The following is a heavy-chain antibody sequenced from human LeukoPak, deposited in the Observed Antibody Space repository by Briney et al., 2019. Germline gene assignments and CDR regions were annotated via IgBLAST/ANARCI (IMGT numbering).Heavy chain of an antibody. CDR3: ARQDRDGYNWEYYFDY. Sequence: SETLSLTCTVSGGSISSSSYYWGWIRQPPGKGLEWIGSIYYSGSTYYNPSLKSRVTISVDTSKNQFSLKLSSVTAADTAVYYCARQDRDGYNWEYYFDYWGQGTLVTVSS. D-gene: IGHD5-24*01. CDR1: GGSISSSSYY. V-gene: IGHV4-39*01. J-gene: IGHJ4*02. CDR2: IYYSGST.